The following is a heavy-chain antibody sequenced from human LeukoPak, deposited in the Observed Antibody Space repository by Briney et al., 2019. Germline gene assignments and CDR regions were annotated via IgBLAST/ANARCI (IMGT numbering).Heavy chain of an antibody. CDR3: ARDARTIPGNDAWFDP. CDR2: IYYSGST. J-gene: IGHJ5*02. V-gene: IGHV4-59*01. CDR1: GGSISSYY. Sequence: SETLFLTCTVSGGSISSYYWSWIRQPPGKGLEWIGYIYYSGSTYYNPSLKSRVTISIDTSKNQFSLKVNSVTAADTAVYYCARDARTIPGNDAWFDPWGQGTLVTVSS. D-gene: IGHD1-1*01.